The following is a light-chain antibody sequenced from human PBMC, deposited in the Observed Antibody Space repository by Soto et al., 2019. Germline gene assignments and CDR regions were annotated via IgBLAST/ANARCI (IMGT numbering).Light chain of an antibody. CDR2: EAS. Sequence: EIVLTQSPATLSLSPGERATLSCRASESVSTFLAWYQQKPGQAPRLLIYEASSRATGIPARFSGGGSGTVFTLTISRLEPEDFAVYYCQQYYSTPFTFGPGTRLDIK. J-gene: IGKJ3*01. CDR3: QQYYSTPFT. V-gene: IGKV3-11*01. CDR1: ESVSTF.